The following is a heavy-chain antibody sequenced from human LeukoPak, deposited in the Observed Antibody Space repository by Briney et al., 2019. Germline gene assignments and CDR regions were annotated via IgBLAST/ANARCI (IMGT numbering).Heavy chain of an antibody. D-gene: IGHD3-22*01. CDR3: ARDRGYYDSSGYWWFDP. V-gene: IGHV3-7*04. CDR2: IKQDGSER. Sequence: PGGSLRLSCTASGFNFGDYAMSWVRQAPGKGLEWVANIKQDGSERYYVDSVKGRFTISRDNAKNSLYLQMNSLRAEDTAVYYCARDRGYYDSSGYWWFDPWGQGTLVTVSS. J-gene: IGHJ5*02. CDR1: GFNFGDYA.